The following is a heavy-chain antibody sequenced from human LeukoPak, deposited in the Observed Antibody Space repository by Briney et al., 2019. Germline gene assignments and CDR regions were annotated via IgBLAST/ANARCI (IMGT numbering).Heavy chain of an antibody. D-gene: IGHD6-19*01. J-gene: IGHJ3*02. V-gene: IGHV1-69*06. CDR1: GGTFSSYS. CDR3: AREAPVAAGSDAFDI. CDR2: IIPMFGTT. Sequence: ASVKVSCKASGGTFSSYSISWVRQAPGQGLEWMGVIIPMFGTTTYAQRFQGRVTITADKSTSTAYMEVRSLRSDDTAVYYCAREAPVAAGSDAFDIWGQGTMVTVSS.